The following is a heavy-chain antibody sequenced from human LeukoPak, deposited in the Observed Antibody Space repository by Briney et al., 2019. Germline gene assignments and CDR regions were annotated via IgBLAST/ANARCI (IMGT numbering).Heavy chain of an antibody. D-gene: IGHD6-13*01. V-gene: IGHV3-66*02. CDR2: IYSGGST. CDR3: AKDQKAAADPVFDY. J-gene: IGHJ4*02. CDR1: GFTVSSNY. Sequence: GGSLRLSCAASGFTVSSNYMSWVRQAPGKGLEWVSVIYSGGSTYYADSVKGRFTISRDNSKNTLYLQMNSLRAEDTAVYYCAKDQKAAADPVFDYWGQGTLVTVSS.